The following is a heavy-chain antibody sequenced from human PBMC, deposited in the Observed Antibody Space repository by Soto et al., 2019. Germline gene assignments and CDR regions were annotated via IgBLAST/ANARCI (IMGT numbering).Heavy chain of an antibody. V-gene: IGHV5-51*01. CDR3: ARHTYYYGSGSYALGPYYYYGMDV. CDR1: GYSFTSCW. CDR2: IYPGDSDT. Sequence: GESLKISCKGSGYSFTSCWIGWVRQMPGKGLEWMGIIYPGDSDTRYSPSFQGQVTISADKSISTAYLQWSSLKASDTAMYYCARHTYYYGSGSYALGPYYYYGMDVWGQGTTVTVSS. J-gene: IGHJ6*02. D-gene: IGHD3-10*01.